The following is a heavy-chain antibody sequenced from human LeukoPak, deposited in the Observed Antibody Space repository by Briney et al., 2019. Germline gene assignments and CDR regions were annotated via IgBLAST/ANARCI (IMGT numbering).Heavy chain of an antibody. J-gene: IGHJ5*02. D-gene: IGHD6-19*01. CDR2: IIWHGDYI. V-gene: IGHV3-9*03. CDR1: GFTFDDYA. Sequence: GGSLRLSCAASGFTFDDYAMHWVRQTPGKGLEWVSGIIWHGDYIEYADSVKGRFTISRDNAKNTLYLQMNSLRAEDMAFYYCAKDGRGESSGWLGVFDPWGQGTLVTVSS. CDR3: AKDGRGESSGWLGVFDP.